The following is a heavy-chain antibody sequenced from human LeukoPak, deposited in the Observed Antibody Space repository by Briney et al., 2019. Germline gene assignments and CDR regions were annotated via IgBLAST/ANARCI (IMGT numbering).Heavy chain of an antibody. CDR2: ISGSGGST. V-gene: IGHV3-23*01. J-gene: IGHJ3*02. Sequence: GGSLRLACAASGFTFSSHGMTWVRQAPGKGLEWVSAISGSGGSTYYADSVKGRSTISRDNSKNTLYLQMNSLRAEDTAVYYCAKFGLAGSGRYHDAFDIWGQGTMVTVSS. D-gene: IGHD3-10*01. CDR1: GFTFSSHG. CDR3: AKFGLAGSGRYHDAFDI.